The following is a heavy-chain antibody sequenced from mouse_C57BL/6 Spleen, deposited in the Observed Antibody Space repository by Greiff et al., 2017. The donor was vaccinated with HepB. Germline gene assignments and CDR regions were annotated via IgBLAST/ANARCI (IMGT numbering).Heavy chain of an antibody. Sequence: QVQLQQPGAELVRPGTSVKLSCKASGYTFTSYWMHWVKQRPGQGLEWIGVIDPSDSYTNYNQKFKGKATLTVDTSSSTAYMQLSSLTSEDSAVYYCAIGDSSGFDYWGQGTTLTVSS. CDR2: IDPSDSYT. D-gene: IGHD3-2*02. CDR1: GYTFTSYW. CDR3: AIGDSSGFDY. V-gene: IGHV1-59*01. J-gene: IGHJ2*01.